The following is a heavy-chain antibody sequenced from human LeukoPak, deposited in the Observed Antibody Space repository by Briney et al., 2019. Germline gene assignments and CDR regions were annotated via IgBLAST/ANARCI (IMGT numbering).Heavy chain of an antibody. D-gene: IGHD4-23*01. CDR1: GFTFDDYG. CDR2: INWNGGST. J-gene: IGHJ6*02. V-gene: IGHV3-20*04. CDR3: ARGDYGGNSEPYYYGMDV. Sequence: GGSLRLSCAASGFTFDDYGMSWVRQAPGKGLEWVSGINWNGGSTGYADSVKGRFTISRDNAKNSLYLQMNSLRAEDTAVYYCARGDYGGNSEPYYYGMDVWGQGTTVTVSS.